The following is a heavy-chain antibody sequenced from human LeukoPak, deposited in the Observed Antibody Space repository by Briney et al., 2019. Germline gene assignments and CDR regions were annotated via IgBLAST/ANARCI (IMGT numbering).Heavy chain of an antibody. V-gene: IGHV4-39*07. CDR2: IYYSGNT. D-gene: IGHD6-13*01. CDR1: AGSISSSSYY. CDR3: ARDFSHPVAGTINWFDP. Sequence: SETLSLTCTVSAGSISSSSYYWGWIRQPPGKGLEWNGSIYYSGNTYYNPSLKSRVTISVDTSKHQFSLKLSSVTAADTTVYYCARDFSHPVAGTINWFDPWGQGTLVTVSS. J-gene: IGHJ5*02.